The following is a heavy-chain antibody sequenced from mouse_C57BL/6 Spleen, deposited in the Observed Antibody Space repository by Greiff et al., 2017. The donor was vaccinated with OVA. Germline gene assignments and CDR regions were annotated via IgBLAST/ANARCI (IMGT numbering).Heavy chain of an antibody. J-gene: IGHJ2*01. V-gene: IGHV1-52*01. CDR3: ARNYCSNYVGYFAY. CDR1: GYTFTSYW. Sequence: QVQLQQPGAELVRPGSSVKLSCKASGYTFTSYWMHWVKQRPIQGLEWIGNIDPSDSETHYNQKFKDKATLTVDKSSSTAYMQLSSLTSEDSAFYYYARNYCSNYVGYFAYWGQGTTLTVSS. D-gene: IGHD2-5*01. CDR2: IDPSDSET.